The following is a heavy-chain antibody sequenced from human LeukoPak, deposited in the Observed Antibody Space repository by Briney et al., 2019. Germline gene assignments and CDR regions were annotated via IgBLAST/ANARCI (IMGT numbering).Heavy chain of an antibody. V-gene: IGHV3-7*01. CDR1: GFTFSNYW. CDR2: IKQDGSEN. J-gene: IGHJ4*02. CDR3: AREYYDGSFDY. Sequence: SGGSLRLSCAASGFTFSNYWMSWVRQAPGRGLEWVANIKQDGSENSYVDSVKGRFTISRDNAKNSLYLQMNSLRAEDTAVYYCAREYYDGSFDYWGQGTLVTVSS. D-gene: IGHD3-22*01.